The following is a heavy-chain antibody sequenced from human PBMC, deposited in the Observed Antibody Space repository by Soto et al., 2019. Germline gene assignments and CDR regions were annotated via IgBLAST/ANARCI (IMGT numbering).Heavy chain of an antibody. Sequence: PVGSLRLSCAASGLTFNRYWMHWVRQAPGKGLLWVSRINGDGTDTTYADSVKGRFTISRDNAKNTVYLQMNGLRAEDTAVYYCAREVGRGSGSYYLDYWGQETLVTVSS. CDR1: GLTFNRYW. V-gene: IGHV3-74*03. D-gene: IGHD3-16*01. CDR3: AREVGRGSGSYYLDY. J-gene: IGHJ4*02. CDR2: INGDGTDT.